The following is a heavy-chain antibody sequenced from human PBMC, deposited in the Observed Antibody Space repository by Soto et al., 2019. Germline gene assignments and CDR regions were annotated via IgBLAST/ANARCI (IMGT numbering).Heavy chain of an antibody. Sequence: QVQLVESGGGVVQPGRSLRLSCAASGFTFSSYGMHGVRQAPGKGLEWVAVIWYDGSNKYYADSVKGRFTISRDNSKNTLYLQMNSLRAEDTAVYYCARDMAVVGATGDWYYYYGMDVWGQGTTVTVSS. D-gene: IGHD1-26*01. CDR3: ARDMAVVGATGDWYYYYGMDV. V-gene: IGHV3-33*01. CDR1: GFTFSSYG. J-gene: IGHJ6*02. CDR2: IWYDGSNK.